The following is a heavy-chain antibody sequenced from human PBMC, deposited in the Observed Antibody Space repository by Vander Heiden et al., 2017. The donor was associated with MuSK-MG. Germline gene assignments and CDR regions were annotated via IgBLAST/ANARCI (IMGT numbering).Heavy chain of an antibody. Sequence: EVQMAQSGAEVKKPGSTITISCKVSGYTFIDYYLHWVQQAPGKGLQWMGLIDPEEGETMYAAEFQGRITITADKSKDSAYMELSSLTYEDTAMYYCTTNDFSSHERGFDHWGQGTLVTVAP. CDR3: TTNDFSSHERGFDH. D-gene: IGHD4-4*01. CDR1: GYTFIDYY. J-gene: IGHJ5*02. V-gene: IGHV1-69-2*01. CDR2: IDPEEGET.